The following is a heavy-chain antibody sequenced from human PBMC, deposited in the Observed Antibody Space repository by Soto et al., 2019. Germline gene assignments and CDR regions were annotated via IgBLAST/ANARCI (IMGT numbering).Heavy chain of an antibody. CDR1: GFTFGDYA. D-gene: IGHD2-21*01. V-gene: IGHV3-49*03. J-gene: IGHJ5*02. CDR3: TRDRDGYNLPPFDP. Sequence: GGSLRLSCTASGFTFGDYAMSWFRQAPGKGLEWVGFIRSKAYGGTTEYAASVKGRFTISRDDSKSIAYLQMNSLKTEDTAVYYCTRDRDGYNLPPFDPWGQGTLVTVSS. CDR2: IRSKAYGGTT.